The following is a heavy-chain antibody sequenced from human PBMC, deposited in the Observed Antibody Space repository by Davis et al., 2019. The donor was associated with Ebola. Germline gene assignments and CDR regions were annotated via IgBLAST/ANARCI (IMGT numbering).Heavy chain of an antibody. CDR2: SRNRANSYTT. J-gene: IGHJ4*02. CDR3: ARTQLYNGRYPIDY. Sequence: GESLKISCAASGFTFSDHYADWVRQAPGKGLEWVGRSRNRANSYTTEYAASVKGRFTISRDDSKNSLYLQMNSLKTEDTAVYYCARTQLYNGRYPIDYWGQGTLVTVSS. V-gene: IGHV3-72*01. CDR1: GFTFSDHY. D-gene: IGHD1-26*01.